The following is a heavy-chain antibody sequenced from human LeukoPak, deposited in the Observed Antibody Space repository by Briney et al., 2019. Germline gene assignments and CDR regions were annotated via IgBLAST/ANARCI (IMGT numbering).Heavy chain of an antibody. CDR2: TNPSGGST. V-gene: IGHV1-46*01. J-gene: IGHJ4*02. Sequence: ASVKASCKASGYTFTSYYMHWVRQAPGQGLEWRGITNPSGGSTSYAQKFQGRVTMTRDTSTSTVYMELSSLRAEDTAVYYCAGGDGYGDYRLDYWGQGTLVTVSS. CDR1: GYTFTSYY. D-gene: IGHD4-17*01. CDR3: AGGDGYGDYRLDY.